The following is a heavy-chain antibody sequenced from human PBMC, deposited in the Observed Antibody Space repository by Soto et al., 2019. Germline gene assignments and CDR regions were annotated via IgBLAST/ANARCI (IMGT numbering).Heavy chain of an antibody. Sequence: SETLSLTCTVSGDSITSNSYSWDWIRQHPGKGLEWIGNIYYSGSTYYNPSLKSRVTMSVDTSNNQFSLKLSSVTAADTAVYYCARQASGYYYGWFDPWGQGTLVTVSS. J-gene: IGHJ5*02. CDR3: ARQASGYYYGWFDP. CDR1: GDSITSNSYS. CDR2: IYYSGST. D-gene: IGHD3-22*01. V-gene: IGHV4-39*01.